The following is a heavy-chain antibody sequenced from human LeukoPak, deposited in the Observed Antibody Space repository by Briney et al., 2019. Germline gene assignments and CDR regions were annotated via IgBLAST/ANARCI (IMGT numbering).Heavy chain of an antibody. CDR2: IYYSGST. D-gene: IGHD3-10*01. J-gene: IGHJ4*02. CDR3: ARDPSGAGYYGL. Sequence: SETLSLTCTVSGGSISSGDYYWSWIRQPPGTGLEWIGYIYYSGSTYYNPSLKSRVTISVDTSKNQFSLKLSSVTAADTAVYYCARDPSGAGYYGLWGQGTLVTVSS. CDR1: GGSISSGDYY. V-gene: IGHV4-30-4*01.